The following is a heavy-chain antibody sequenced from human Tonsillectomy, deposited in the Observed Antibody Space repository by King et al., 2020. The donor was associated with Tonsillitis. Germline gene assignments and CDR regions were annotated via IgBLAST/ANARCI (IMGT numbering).Heavy chain of an antibody. Sequence: VQLVESGGGLVQPGGSLRLSCAASGFTFSSYKMNWVRQAPGKGLEWVSYISSSSTTIYYADSVKGRFTISRDNAKNSLYLQMNSLRDEDTAVYYCARDRVYDILTPYPHAMYVWGQGTTVTVSS. J-gene: IGHJ6*02. D-gene: IGHD3-9*01. CDR3: ARDRVYDILTPYPHAMYV. CDR1: GFTFSSYK. CDR2: ISSSSTTI. V-gene: IGHV3-48*02.